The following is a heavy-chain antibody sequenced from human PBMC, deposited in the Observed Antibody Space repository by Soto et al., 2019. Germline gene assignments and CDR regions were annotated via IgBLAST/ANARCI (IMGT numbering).Heavy chain of an antibody. D-gene: IGHD2-15*01. V-gene: IGHV3-23*01. CDR1: GFTFSPYS. CDR2: ISGNGGST. CDR3: AVRGLFSGGGSSWGAFDI. J-gene: IGHJ3*02. Sequence: GGSLRLSCVASGFTFSPYSLSWARQAAGKGPEWLSSISGNGGSTYYADSVKGRFTMSRDNSKTTLYLQMNSLRVEDTAVYYCAVRGLFSGGGSSWGAFDIWGPGTLVTVSS.